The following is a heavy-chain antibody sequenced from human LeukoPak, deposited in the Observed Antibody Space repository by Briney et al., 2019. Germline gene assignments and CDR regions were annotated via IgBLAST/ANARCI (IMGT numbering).Heavy chain of an antibody. CDR1: GFTFSSYA. D-gene: IGHD2-15*01. J-gene: IGHJ1*01. CDR3: ARAGKLYCSGGSCYPEYFQH. CDR2: ISGSGGST. V-gene: IGHV3-23*01. Sequence: GGSLRLSCAASGFTFSSYAMSWVRQAPGKGLEWVSAISGSGGSTYYADSVKGRFTISRDNSKNTLYLQMNSLRAEDTAVYYCARAGKLYCSGGSCYPEYFQHWGQGTLVTVSS.